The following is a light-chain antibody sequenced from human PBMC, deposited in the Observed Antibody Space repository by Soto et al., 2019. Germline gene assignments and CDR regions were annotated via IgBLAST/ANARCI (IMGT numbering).Light chain of an antibody. CDR2: LNSDGSH. J-gene: IGLJ2*01. Sequence: QPVLTQSPSASASLGASVKLTCTLSTGHSSYAIAWHQQQPEKGPRYLMKLNSDGSHSKGDGLPDRFSGSSSGADRYLTSSSRQSEDEADYYCQTWGTGIRVFGGGTKLTVL. CDR3: QTWGTGIRV. CDR1: TGHSSYA. V-gene: IGLV4-69*01.